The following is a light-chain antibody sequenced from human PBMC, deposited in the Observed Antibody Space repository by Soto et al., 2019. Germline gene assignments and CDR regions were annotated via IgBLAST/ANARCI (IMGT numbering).Light chain of an antibody. CDR2: EAS. J-gene: IGKJ1*01. V-gene: IGKV1-5*03. CDR1: QSISSY. CDR3: QQYNSYSRT. Sequence: DIQMSQSPSSLSASVGDRFTITCRASQSISSYLNWYQQKPGKAPKLLIYEASTLQWGVPSRFSGSGFGTEFTLTISSLQPDDFATYYCQQYNSYSRTFGQGTKVDI.